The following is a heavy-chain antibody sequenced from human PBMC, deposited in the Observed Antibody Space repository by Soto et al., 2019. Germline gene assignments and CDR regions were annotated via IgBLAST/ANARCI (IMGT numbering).Heavy chain of an antibody. Sequence: ASVKVSCKASGYTFTDYAIQWVRQAPGQRLEWMGWINAGNGNTKYSQKFQGRVTITRDTSASTAYIELSSLRSEDTAVYYCARGDSNGWYFDYWGQGTLVTVSS. CDR1: GYTFTDYA. V-gene: IGHV1-3*01. D-gene: IGHD6-19*01. CDR3: ARGDSNGWYFDY. J-gene: IGHJ4*02. CDR2: INAGNGNT.